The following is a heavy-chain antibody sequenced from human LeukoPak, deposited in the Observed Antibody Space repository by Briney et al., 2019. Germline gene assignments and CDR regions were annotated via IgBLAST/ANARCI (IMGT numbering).Heavy chain of an antibody. V-gene: IGHV6-1*01. D-gene: IGHD6-13*01. Sequence: SQTLSPTCVISGDSVSSNSAAWNWIRQSPSRGLEWLGRTYYRSRWYNDYAVSVRSRVTINPDTSRNQFSLHLNSVTPEDTAVYYCARERQQLVGENYFDYWGQGTLVTVSS. CDR1: GDSVSSNSAA. CDR3: ARERQQLVGENYFDY. CDR2: TYYRSRWYN. J-gene: IGHJ4*02.